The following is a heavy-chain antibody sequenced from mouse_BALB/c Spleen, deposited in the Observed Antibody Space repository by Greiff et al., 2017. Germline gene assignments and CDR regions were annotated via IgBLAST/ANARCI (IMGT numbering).Heavy chain of an antibody. Sequence: EVNVVESGGGLVQPGGSRKLSCAASGFTFSSFGMHWVRQAPEKGLEWVAYISSGSSTIYYADTVKGRFTIARDNPKNTLILQMTSLRSEDTAMYYCARNRPEVMDYWGQGTSVTVSS. V-gene: IGHV5-17*02. CDR3: ARNRPEVMDY. CDR2: ISSGSSTI. CDR1: GFTFSSFG. J-gene: IGHJ4*01.